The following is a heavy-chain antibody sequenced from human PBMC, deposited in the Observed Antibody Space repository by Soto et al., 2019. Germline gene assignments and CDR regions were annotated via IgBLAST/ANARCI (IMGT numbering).Heavy chain of an antibody. CDR3: AKDHGITIFGVATDAFDI. Sequence: QVQLVESGGGVVQPGRSLRLSCAASGFTFSSYGVHWVRQAPGKGLEWVAVISYDGSNKYYADSVKGRFTISRDNSKNTLYLQMNILRAEDTAVYYCAKDHGITIFGVATDAFDIWGQGTMVTVSA. CDR2: ISYDGSNK. J-gene: IGHJ3*02. V-gene: IGHV3-30*18. CDR1: GFTFSSYG. D-gene: IGHD3-3*01.